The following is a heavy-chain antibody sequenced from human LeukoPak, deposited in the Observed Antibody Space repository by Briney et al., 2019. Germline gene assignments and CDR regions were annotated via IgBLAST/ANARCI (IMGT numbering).Heavy chain of an antibody. CDR2: ISSSSSYI. CDR1: GFTFSSYS. CDR3: ARAGAGRGVIYFDY. V-gene: IGHV3-21*01. Sequence: PGGSLRLSCAASGFTFSSYSMNWVRQAPGKGLEWVSSISSSSSYIYYADSVKGRFTISRDNAKNSLYLQMNSLRAEDTAVYYCARAGAGRGVIYFDYWGQGTLVTVSS. D-gene: IGHD3-10*01. J-gene: IGHJ4*02.